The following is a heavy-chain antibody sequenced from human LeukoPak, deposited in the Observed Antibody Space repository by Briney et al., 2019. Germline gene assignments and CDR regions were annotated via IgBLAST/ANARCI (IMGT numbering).Heavy chain of an antibody. CDR3: AREGGLQHHFDY. D-gene: IGHD4-11*01. CDR1: GGSISSSSYY. J-gene: IGHJ4*02. V-gene: IGHV4-39*07. Sequence: SETLSLTCTVSGGSISSSSYYWGWIRQPPGKGLEWIGSIYYSGSTYYNPSLKSRVTISVDTSKNQFSLKLSSVTAADTAVYYCAREGGLQHHFDYWGQGTLVIVSS. CDR2: IYYSGST.